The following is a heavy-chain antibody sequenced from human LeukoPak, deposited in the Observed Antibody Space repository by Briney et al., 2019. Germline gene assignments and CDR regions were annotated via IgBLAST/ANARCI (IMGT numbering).Heavy chain of an antibody. CDR3: ASSENDY. J-gene: IGHJ4*02. Sequence: GGSLRLSCAASGFTVSSNYMSWVRQAPGTGLEWVSVIYSGGSTYYADSVTGRFTISRDNSKHTLYLQLKSLSAEDTAVYYCASSENDYWGQGTLVTVSS. D-gene: IGHD3-10*01. CDR1: GFTVSSNY. CDR2: IYSGGST. V-gene: IGHV3-66*01.